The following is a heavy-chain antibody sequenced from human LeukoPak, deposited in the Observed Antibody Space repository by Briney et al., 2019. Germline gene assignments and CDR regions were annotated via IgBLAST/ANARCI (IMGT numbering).Heavy chain of an antibody. V-gene: IGHV3-7*03. J-gene: IGHJ4*02. CDR1: GFTFSSYN. CDR2: INRDGSEK. CDR3: ATYDSWSGYNIAY. D-gene: IGHD3-3*01. Sequence: GGSLRLSCAASGFTFSSYNMNWVRQAPGEGLEWMTNINRDGSEKNYVDSVKGRFTITRDNAENSLYLQMNSLKVEDSAIYYCATYDSWSGYNIAYWGQGTLVTVSS.